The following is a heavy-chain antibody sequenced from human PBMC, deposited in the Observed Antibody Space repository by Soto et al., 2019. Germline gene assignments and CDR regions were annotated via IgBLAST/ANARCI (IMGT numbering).Heavy chain of an antibody. CDR2: LYTRGTT. D-gene: IGHD3-16*01. V-gene: IGHV4-4*07. CDR1: GASISNFY. Sequence: SETLSLTCSVSGASISNFYWSWIRQSAGKGLEWIGRLYTRGTTDYNPSLKSRVTMSIDTSKNRVSLSLTSVTAADTAVYYCAKGGTYYFDSWGQGIVVTV. CDR3: AKGGTYYFDS. J-gene: IGHJ4*02.